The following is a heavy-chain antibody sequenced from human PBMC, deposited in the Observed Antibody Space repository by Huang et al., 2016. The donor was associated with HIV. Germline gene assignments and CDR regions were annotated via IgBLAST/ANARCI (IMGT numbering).Heavy chain of an antibody. V-gene: IGHV1-69*13. J-gene: IGHJ3*01. Sequence: QVQLVQSGAEVRKPGSSVKVSCRASGGSFNNFGINWVRQAPGQGLEWMGGIIPRFGTRNDAQRFQGRVTITADETTGVVYMELSSLRSDDTAVYFCAKRGGAWGSPYAFDLWGPGTVVTVSS. CDR3: AKRGGAWGSPYAFDL. CDR2: IIPRFGTR. D-gene: IGHD3-16*01. CDR1: GGSFNNFG.